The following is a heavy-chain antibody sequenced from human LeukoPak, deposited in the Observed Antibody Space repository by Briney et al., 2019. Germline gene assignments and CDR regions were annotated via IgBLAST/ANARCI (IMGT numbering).Heavy chain of an antibody. CDR1: GFTFSSYW. V-gene: IGHV3-21*01. CDR3: ARDFTSSGWYPGAWAWFDP. CDR2: ISSSSSYI. Sequence: PGGSLRLSCAASGFTFSSYWMSWVRQAPGKGLEWVSSISSSSSYIYYADSVKGRFTISRDNAKNSLYLQMNSLRAEDTAVYYCARDFTSSGWYPGAWAWFDPWGQGTLVTVSS. J-gene: IGHJ5*02. D-gene: IGHD6-19*01.